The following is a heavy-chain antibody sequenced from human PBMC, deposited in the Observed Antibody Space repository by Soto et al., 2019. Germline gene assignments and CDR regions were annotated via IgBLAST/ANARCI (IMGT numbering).Heavy chain of an antibody. CDR2: IYHGGNI. CDR3: AGEGTWSGYYYYGMDV. V-gene: IGHV4-4*02. Sequence: PSETLSLTCAVSGDSINTTDWWNWVRQPPGKGLEWIGEIYHGGNINYNPSLKSRVTISMDKSKNQISLNLFSVTAADTAVYYCAGEGTWSGYYYYGMDVWGQGTTVT. D-gene: IGHD1-1*01. J-gene: IGHJ6*02. CDR1: GDSINTTDW.